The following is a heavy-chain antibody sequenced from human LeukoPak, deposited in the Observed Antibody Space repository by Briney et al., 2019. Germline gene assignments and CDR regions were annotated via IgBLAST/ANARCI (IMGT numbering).Heavy chain of an antibody. Sequence: GGSLRLSCAASGFTFSSYDMSWVRQAPGKGLEWVLSISGSGGSTYYADSVKGRFTISRDNSKNTLYLQMNSLRAEDTAVYYCAKDLYCSSTSCYEAVYWGQGTLVTVSS. CDR1: GFTFSSYD. CDR2: ISGSGGST. D-gene: IGHD2-2*01. V-gene: IGHV3-23*01. CDR3: AKDLYCSSTSCYEAVY. J-gene: IGHJ4*02.